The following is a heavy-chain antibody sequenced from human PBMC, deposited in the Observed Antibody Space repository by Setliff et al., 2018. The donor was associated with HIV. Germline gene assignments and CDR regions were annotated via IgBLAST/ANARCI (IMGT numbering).Heavy chain of an antibody. J-gene: IGHJ3*02. CDR2: IISIFDKA. CDR3: ARGGVRGYSYGEAFDI. V-gene: IGHV1-69*13. Sequence: SVKVSCKASADTFTDYGINWVRQAPGQGLEWMGGIISIFDKANYAQKFHGRLTITADDSTRTVYMELNSLGSGDTAVYYCARGGVRGYSYGEAFDIWGQGTLVTVSS. D-gene: IGHD5-18*01. CDR1: ADTFTDYG.